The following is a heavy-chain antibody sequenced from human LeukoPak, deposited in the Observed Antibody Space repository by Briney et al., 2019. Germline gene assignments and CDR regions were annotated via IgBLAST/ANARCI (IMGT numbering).Heavy chain of an antibody. CDR3: AKREFSSGWTSYAS. V-gene: IGHV3-23*01. Sequence: GFLRPSCTAFGITVNSYAIRLVRPAPGEGLGLGSTISGSGGTTYYADSVKGRFTISRDNSKNTLYLQMNSLRAEDTAVYYCAKREFSSGWTSYASWGQGTLVTVSS. D-gene: IGHD6-19*01. CDR1: GITVNSYA. CDR2: ISGSGGTT. J-gene: IGHJ5*02.